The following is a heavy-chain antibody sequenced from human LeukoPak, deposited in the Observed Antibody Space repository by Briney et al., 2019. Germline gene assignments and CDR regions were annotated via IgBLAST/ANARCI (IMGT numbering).Heavy chain of an antibody. J-gene: IGHJ4*02. CDR3: ARDLNYYDSSGYYHNGFDY. V-gene: IGHV3-9*01. D-gene: IGHD3-22*01. CDR2: ISWNSGSI. Sequence: GGSLRLSCAASGFTFDDYAMHWVRQAPGKGLEWVSGISWNSGSIGYAGSVKGRFTISRDNSKNTLYLQMNSLRAEDTAVYYCARDLNYYDSSGYYHNGFDYWGQGTLVTVSS. CDR1: GFTFDDYA.